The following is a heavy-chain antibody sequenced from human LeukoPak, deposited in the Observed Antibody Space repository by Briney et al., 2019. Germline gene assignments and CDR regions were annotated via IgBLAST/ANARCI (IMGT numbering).Heavy chain of an antibody. Sequence: ASVKVSCKASGYTFSSDGISWVRQAPGQGLEWMGWISSYNGNTKYAEKLQGRVTMTTDTSTSTAYMELRSLRSDDTAVYYCARGTYGGLPTSYYYYYMDVWGKGTTVTISS. CDR1: GYTFSSDG. CDR2: ISSYNGNT. V-gene: IGHV1-18*01. CDR3: ARGTYGGLPTSYYYYYMDV. D-gene: IGHD4-23*01. J-gene: IGHJ6*03.